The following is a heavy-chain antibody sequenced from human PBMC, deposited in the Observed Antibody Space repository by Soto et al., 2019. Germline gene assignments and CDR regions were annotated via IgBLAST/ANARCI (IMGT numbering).Heavy chain of an antibody. D-gene: IGHD2-8*01. J-gene: IGHJ4*02. CDR2: ITGSGRDT. V-gene: IGHV3-23*01. CDR1: GFTFRNNV. Sequence: GSLRLSCAASGFTFRNNVLTWVRQAPGKGLDWVSGITGSGRDTYYADSVKGRFTISRDNSKNMVFLQMNSLRAEDPDLYYCAKNGLDNSPSAIDSWGPGTLVTSPQ. CDR3: AKNGLDNSPSAIDS.